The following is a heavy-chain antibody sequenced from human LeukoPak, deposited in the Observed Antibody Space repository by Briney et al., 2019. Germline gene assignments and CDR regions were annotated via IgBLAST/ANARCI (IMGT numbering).Heavy chain of an antibody. Sequence: GGSLRLSCAASGFTFDNYAMHWVRQAPGKGLEWLSIISWNSGYIGYADSVKGRFTISKDNAKKSLDLQMNSLRAEDTAFYYCAKVRGTYSSGYFFDYWGQGTLVTVSS. CDR2: ISWNSGYI. D-gene: IGHD6-19*01. CDR3: AKVRGTYSSGYFFDY. CDR1: GFTFDNYA. J-gene: IGHJ4*02. V-gene: IGHV3-9*01.